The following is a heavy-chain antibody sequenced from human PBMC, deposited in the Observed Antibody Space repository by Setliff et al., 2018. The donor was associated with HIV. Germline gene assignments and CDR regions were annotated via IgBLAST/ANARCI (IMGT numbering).Heavy chain of an antibody. J-gene: IGHJ4*02. V-gene: IGHV4-61*10. CDR1: GGSISSGSYY. CDR3: ARHGSALTGDGHXLAS. Sequence: SETLSLTCTVXGGSISSGSYYWSWIREPAGKGLGWIGYXFYSGSTNYNPSLXXRVTXXXDTSRNXXXRRMTSVTAAXTALYFCARHGSALTGDGHXLASWGQG. D-gene: IGHD7-27*01. CDR2: XFYSGST.